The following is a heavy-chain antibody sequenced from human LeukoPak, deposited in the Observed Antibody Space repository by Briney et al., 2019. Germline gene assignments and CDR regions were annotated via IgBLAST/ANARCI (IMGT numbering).Heavy chain of an antibody. J-gene: IGHJ4*02. CDR1: GFTVSSNY. CDR3: ARGSSVLTGYYVY. Sequence: GGSLRLSCAASGFTVSSNYMSWVRQAPGKGLEWVSVIYSGGSTYYADSVKGRFTISRDNSKNTLYLQMNSLRAEDTAVYYCARGSSVLTGYYVYWGQGTLVTVSS. CDR2: IYSGGST. D-gene: IGHD3-9*01. V-gene: IGHV3-53*01.